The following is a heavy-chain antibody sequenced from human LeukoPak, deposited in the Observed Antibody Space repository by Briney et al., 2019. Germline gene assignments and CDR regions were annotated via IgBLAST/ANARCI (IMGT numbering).Heavy chain of an antibody. V-gene: IGHV3-23*01. Sequence: PGGSLRLSCAASGFTFSNYAMSWVRRAPGKGLQWLSTISGNAGSTYYADSVKGRFTISRDNSKNTLYLQMNSLRIEDTALYYCAKDVFGGIDYWGEGTLVTVSS. CDR2: ISGNAGST. CDR1: GFTFSNYA. CDR3: AKDVFGGIDY. D-gene: IGHD3-10*01. J-gene: IGHJ4*02.